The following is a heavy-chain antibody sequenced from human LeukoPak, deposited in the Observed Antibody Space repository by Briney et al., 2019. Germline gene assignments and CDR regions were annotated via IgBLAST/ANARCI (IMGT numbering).Heavy chain of an antibody. V-gene: IGHV1-24*01. Sequence: ASGKVSSKVSGYTLTELSMHWERQAHGKWREWMGCFDPEEGETIHAQTFQGRVTMTEDTSTATAYIELSSLRSEDTAVYYCATDLRDGTTSWGQGTLVTVSS. CDR3: ATDLRDGTTS. D-gene: IGHD5-24*01. CDR2: FDPEEGET. CDR1: GYTLTELS. J-gene: IGHJ4*02.